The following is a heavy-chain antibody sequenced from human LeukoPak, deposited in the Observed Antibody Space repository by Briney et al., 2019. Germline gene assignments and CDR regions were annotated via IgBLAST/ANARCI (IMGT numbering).Heavy chain of an antibody. CDR1: GGSISSYY. V-gene: IGHV4-4*07. Sequence: PSEALSLTCTVSGGSISSYYWSWIRQPAGKGLEWIGRIYTSGSINYNPSLKSRVTMSVDTSKNQFSLKLSSVTAADTAVYYCARRVWFGTMEILDYWGQGTLVTVSS. CDR3: ARRVWFGTMEILDY. D-gene: IGHD3-10*01. J-gene: IGHJ4*02. CDR2: IYTSGSI.